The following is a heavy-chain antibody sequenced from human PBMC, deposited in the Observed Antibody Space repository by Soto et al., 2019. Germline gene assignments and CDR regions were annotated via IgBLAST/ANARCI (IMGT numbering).Heavy chain of an antibody. CDR2: ISGSGGST. CDR3: AKYAGSGYYPS. D-gene: IGHD3-22*01. V-gene: IGHV3-23*01. CDR1: GFTFSSYA. J-gene: IGHJ5*02. Sequence: XGSLILSCAASGFTFSSYAMSWVRQAPGKGLEWVSAISGSGGSTYYADSVKGRFTISRDNSKNTLYLQMNSLRAEDTAVYYCAKYAGSGYYPSWGQGALVTVSS.